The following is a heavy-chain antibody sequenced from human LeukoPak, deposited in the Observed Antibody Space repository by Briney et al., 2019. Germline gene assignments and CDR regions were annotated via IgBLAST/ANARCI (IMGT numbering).Heavy chain of an antibody. J-gene: IGHJ4*02. V-gene: IGHV3-9*01. D-gene: IGHD3-3*01. CDR1: GFTFDDYA. Sequence: GGTLRLSCAASGFTFDDYAMHWVRQAPGKGLEWVSGISWNSGSIGYADSVKGRFTISRDNAKNSLYLQMNNLRAEDTALYYCAKAHGREWLLKNWGQGTLVTVSS. CDR2: ISWNSGSI. CDR3: AKAHGREWLLKN.